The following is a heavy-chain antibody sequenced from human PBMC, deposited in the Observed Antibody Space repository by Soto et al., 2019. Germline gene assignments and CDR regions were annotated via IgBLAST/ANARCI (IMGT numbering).Heavy chain of an antibody. V-gene: IGHV3-64*02. D-gene: IGHD2-15*01. CDR2: ISRSGDRT. Sequence: EVQLVESGEGLVQPGGSLRLSCAASGFTFSSYNIHWIRQAPGKGLEFVSAISRSGDRTYYADSVKGRVTITRDNSKNTVWLQMGRLRAEDMAGYYCARASCSSGQFSYFDYWGRGDLVSVSS. CDR3: ARASCSSGQFSYFDY. CDR1: GFTFSSYN. J-gene: IGHJ4*02.